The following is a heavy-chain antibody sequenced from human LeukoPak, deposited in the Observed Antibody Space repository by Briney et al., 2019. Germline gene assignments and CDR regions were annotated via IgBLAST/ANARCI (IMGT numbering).Heavy chain of an antibody. CDR2: LNWNGDNT. CDR1: GFTFHDHG. Sequence: GGSLRLSCAAPGFTFHDHGMSWVRQVPGKGLEWVSALNWNGDNTGYADSVKGRFTISRDNAKKSLYLQMNSLTAEDTAYYYCAREEGPYFDCRGQGTLVTVSS. V-gene: IGHV3-20*04. CDR3: AREEGPYFDC. J-gene: IGHJ4*02.